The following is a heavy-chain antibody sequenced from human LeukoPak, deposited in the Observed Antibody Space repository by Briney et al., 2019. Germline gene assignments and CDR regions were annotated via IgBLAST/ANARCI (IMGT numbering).Heavy chain of an antibody. CDR3: AREAVPGGLDY. V-gene: IGHV3-30*03. Sequence: GGSLRLSCAASGFTFNSYGMHWVRQAPGKGLEWVAVISYDGTNKYYAASVKGRFTISRDNAKNTLYLQMNSLGAEDTAVYYCAREAVPGGLDYWGQGSLVTVSS. J-gene: IGHJ4*02. CDR2: ISYDGTNK. D-gene: IGHD6-19*01. CDR1: GFTFNSYG.